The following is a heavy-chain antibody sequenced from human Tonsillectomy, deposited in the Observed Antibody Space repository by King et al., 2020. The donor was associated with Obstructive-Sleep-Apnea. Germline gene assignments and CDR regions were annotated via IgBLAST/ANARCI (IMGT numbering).Heavy chain of an antibody. D-gene: IGHD3-9*01. CDR1: GFTFSSYA. V-gene: IGHV3-23*04. CDR3: ATVSTYYDIWTGYYNVPYYFDC. CDR2: ISGGGGST. J-gene: IGHJ4*02. Sequence: VQLVESGGGLVQPGGSLRLSCAASGFTFSSYAMSWVRQAPGKGLEWVSAISGGGGSTYYADSVKGRFTISRDISKNTLYLQMNSLRAEDTAVYYCATVSTYYDIWTGYYNVPYYFDCWGQGTLVTVSS.